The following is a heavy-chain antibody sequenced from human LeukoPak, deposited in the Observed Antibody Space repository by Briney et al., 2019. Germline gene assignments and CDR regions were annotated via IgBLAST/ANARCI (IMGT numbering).Heavy chain of an antibody. J-gene: IGHJ6*03. CDR3: ARNPGGYYYMDV. CDR1: GFTFSSYS. CDR2: ISSSSSYI. V-gene: IGHV3-21*01. Sequence: GGSLRLSCAASGFTFSSYSMNWVRQAPGKGLEWVSSISSSSSYIYYADSVKGRFTISRDNAKNSLYLQTNSLRAEDTAVYYCARNPGGYYYMDVWGKGTTVTVSS. D-gene: IGHD3-10*01.